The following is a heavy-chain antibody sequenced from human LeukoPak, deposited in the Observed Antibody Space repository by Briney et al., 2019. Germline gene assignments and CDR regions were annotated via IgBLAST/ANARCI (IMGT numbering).Heavy chain of an antibody. CDR3: ARDQALGYGWPTVLAIDI. D-gene: IGHD6-19*01. CDR1: GGSISSGGYY. V-gene: IGHV4-61*02. CDR2: VYTSGST. J-gene: IGHJ3*02. Sequence: SQTLSLTCTVSGGSISSGGYYWSWIRQPAGKGLEWIGRVYTSGSTNYNPSLKSRVTISIDPSKNQFSLNLSSVTAADTAVYYCARDQALGYGWPTVLAIDIWGQGTMVTVSS.